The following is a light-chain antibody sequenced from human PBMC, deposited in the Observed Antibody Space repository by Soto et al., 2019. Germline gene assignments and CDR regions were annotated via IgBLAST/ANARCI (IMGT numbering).Light chain of an antibody. CDR3: SSYAGSNNHVI. CDR2: EFS. CDR1: SSDIGAYIH. Sequence: QSALTQPPSASGSPGQSVTISCTGTSSDIGAYIHVSWYQQHPGKPPKLVIYEFSKRPSGVPDRFSGSKSGNTASLTVSGLHAEDEANYYCSSYAGSNNHVIFGGGTKLTVL. V-gene: IGLV2-8*01. J-gene: IGLJ2*01.